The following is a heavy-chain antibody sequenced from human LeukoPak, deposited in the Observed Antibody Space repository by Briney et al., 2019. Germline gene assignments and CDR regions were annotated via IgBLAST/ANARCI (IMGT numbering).Heavy chain of an antibody. CDR2: MNPNSGNT. CDR1: GYTFTSYD. J-gene: IGHJ4*02. Sequence: ASVKVSCKASGYTFTSYDINGVRQATGQGLEWMGWMNPNSGNTGYAQKFQGRVTMTEDTSTDTAYMELSSLRSEDTAVYYCATGVSGYHLDYWGQGTLVTVSS. D-gene: IGHD5-12*01. V-gene: IGHV1-8*01. CDR3: ATGVSGYHLDY.